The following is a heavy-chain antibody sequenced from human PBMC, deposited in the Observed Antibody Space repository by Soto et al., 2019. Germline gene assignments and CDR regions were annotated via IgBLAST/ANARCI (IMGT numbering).Heavy chain of an antibody. D-gene: IGHD3-22*01. Sequence: GASLKVSCKASGYTFTGYYMHWVRQAPGQGLEWMGWINPNSGGTNYAQKFQGRVTMTRDTSISTAYMELSRLRSDDTAVYYCARGRTPYYYDSSGPDYWGQGTLVTVYS. CDR1: GYTFTGYY. CDR2: INPNSGGT. CDR3: ARGRTPYYYDSSGPDY. V-gene: IGHV1-2*02. J-gene: IGHJ4*02.